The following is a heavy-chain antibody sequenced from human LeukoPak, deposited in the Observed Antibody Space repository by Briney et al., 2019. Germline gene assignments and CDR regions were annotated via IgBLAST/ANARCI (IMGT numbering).Heavy chain of an antibody. CDR2: IYTSGST. CDR3: ARGSPHYDILTGYSNFDY. V-gene: IGHV4-39*07. J-gene: IGHJ4*02. D-gene: IGHD3-9*01. CDR1: GGSISSSSYY. Sequence: SETLSLTCTVSGGSISSSSYYWGWIRQPPGKGLEWIGRIYTSGSTNYNPSLKSRVTMSVDTSKNQFSLKLSSVTAADTAVYYCARGSPHYDILTGYSNFDYWGQGTLVTVSS.